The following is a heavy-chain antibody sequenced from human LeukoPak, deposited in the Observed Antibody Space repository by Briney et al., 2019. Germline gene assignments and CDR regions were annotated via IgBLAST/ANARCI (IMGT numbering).Heavy chain of an antibody. V-gene: IGHV3-30*03. Sequence: GGSLRLSCAASGFTFSRSGMHWVRQAPGKGLEWVAVISYDGSSNYYAESVRGRFTISRDNSKNTLFLQMNSLRGEDTAVYYCATLYGDYPDYWGQGTLVTVSS. J-gene: IGHJ4*02. D-gene: IGHD4-17*01. CDR1: GFTFSRSG. CDR2: ISYDGSSN. CDR3: ATLYGDYPDY.